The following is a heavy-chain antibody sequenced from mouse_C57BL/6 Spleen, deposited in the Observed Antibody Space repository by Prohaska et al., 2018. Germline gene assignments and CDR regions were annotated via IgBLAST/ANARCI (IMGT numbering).Heavy chain of an antibody. V-gene: IGHV11-2*01. CDR3: MRYGNYWYFDV. CDR1: GFTFSGFW. D-gene: IGHD2-1*01. J-gene: IGHJ1*03. CDR2: INSDGSAI. Sequence: QLLETGGGLVQPGGSRGLSCEGSGFTFSGFWMSWVRQTPGKTLEWIGDINSDGSAINYAPSIKDRFTIFRDNDKSTLYLQMSNVRSEDTATYFCMRYGNYWYFDVWGTGTTVTVSS.